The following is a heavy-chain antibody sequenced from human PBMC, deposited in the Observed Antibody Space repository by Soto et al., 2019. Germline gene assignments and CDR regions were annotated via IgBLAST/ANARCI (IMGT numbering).Heavy chain of an antibody. Sequence: EVQLLESGGSLVQPGGSPRLSCAASGFTFSTYAMSWVRQAPGKGLEWVAGLFGSGRGISYADAVKGRFIISRDNSNNFLYLQMHGLRVEDTAVYYCAKDRQPDGLWPFDHWGQGTLVTVSS. V-gene: IGHV3-23*01. CDR3: AKDRQPDGLWPFDH. D-gene: IGHD2-2*01. J-gene: IGHJ4*02. CDR2: LFGSGRGI. CDR1: GFTFSTYA.